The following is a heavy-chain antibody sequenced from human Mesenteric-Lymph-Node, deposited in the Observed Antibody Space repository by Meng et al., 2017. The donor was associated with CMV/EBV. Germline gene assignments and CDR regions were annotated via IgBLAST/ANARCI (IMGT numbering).Heavy chain of an antibody. J-gene: IGHJ4*02. V-gene: IGHV3-30*18. D-gene: IGHD3-3*01. CDR1: GFILSNHL. CDR3: AKARDYDFWSGYYTPDY. Sequence: GESLKISCAASGFILSNHLMHWVRQAPGKGLEWITFISYDGDHKYYADSVKGRFTISRDNSKNTLYLQMNSLRAEDTTVYYCAKARDYDFWSGYYTPDYWGQGTLVTVSS. CDR2: ISYDGDHK.